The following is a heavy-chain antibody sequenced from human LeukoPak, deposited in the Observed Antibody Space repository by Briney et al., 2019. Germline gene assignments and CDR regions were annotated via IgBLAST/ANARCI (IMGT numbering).Heavy chain of an antibody. Sequence: PSETLSLTCTVSGGSISSYYWSWIRQPPGKGLEWLGYIYTSGSTNYNPSLKNRVTISVDTSKNQFSLKLSSVTAADTAVYYCARSGYCSSTSCSMPLDYWGQGTLVTVSS. D-gene: IGHD2-2*01. CDR2: IYTSGST. CDR3: ARSGYCSSTSCSMPLDY. CDR1: GGSISSYY. J-gene: IGHJ4*02. V-gene: IGHV4-4*09.